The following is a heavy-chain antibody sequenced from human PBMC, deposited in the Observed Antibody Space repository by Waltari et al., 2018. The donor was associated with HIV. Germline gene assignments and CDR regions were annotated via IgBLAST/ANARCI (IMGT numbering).Heavy chain of an antibody. Sequence: EVQLVESGGGLVQPGGSLRLSWESPGFTFGSYHMNWFLTPPGKGLEWVSSIISSSSDIYYAVSVKGRFTISRDNAKNSLFLQMSSLRAEDMAVYYCARASRGVAVAGFDYWGQGILVTVSS. CDR3: ARASRGVAVAGFDY. V-gene: IGHV3-21*01. D-gene: IGHD6-19*01. CDR1: GFTFGSYH. CDR2: IISSSSDI. J-gene: IGHJ4*02.